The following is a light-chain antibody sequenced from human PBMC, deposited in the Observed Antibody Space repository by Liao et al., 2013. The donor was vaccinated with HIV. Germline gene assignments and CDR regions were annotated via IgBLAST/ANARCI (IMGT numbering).Light chain of an antibody. CDR3: QAWDSSTGV. CDR2: QDS. V-gene: IGLV3-1*01. CDR1: KLGDKY. J-gene: IGLJ2*01. Sequence: SYEVTQPPSVSVSPGQTASITCSGDKLGDKYVCWYQQKPGQSPVLVIYQDSKRPSGIPERFSGSNSGNTATLTISGTQPMDEAYYYCQAWDSSTGVFGGGTKLTVL.